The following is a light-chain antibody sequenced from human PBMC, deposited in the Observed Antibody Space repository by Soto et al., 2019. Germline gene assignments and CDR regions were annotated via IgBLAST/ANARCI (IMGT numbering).Light chain of an antibody. CDR1: SSDVGGYNY. V-gene: IGLV2-8*01. J-gene: IGLJ1*01. CDR3: SSYAGNNNFAYV. CDR2: EVS. Sequence: QSVLTQPPSASGSPGQSVTISCTGTSSDVGGYNYVSWYQQHPGKAPKLMIYEVSKRPSGVPDRFSGSKSGNTASLTVSWLQAEDEADYYCSSYAGNNNFAYVFGTGTKDTDL.